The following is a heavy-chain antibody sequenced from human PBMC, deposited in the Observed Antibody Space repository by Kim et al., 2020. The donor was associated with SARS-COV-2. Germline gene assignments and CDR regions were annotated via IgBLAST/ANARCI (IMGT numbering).Heavy chain of an antibody. J-gene: IGHJ4*02. V-gene: IGHV3-33*03. CDR2: SDGMDQ. Sequence: SDGMDQYTPDWGKGRFIISRDKSKNRLYLQMNSLRVEDTAVYYCANVESWGQGTPVTVSS. CDR3: ANVES.